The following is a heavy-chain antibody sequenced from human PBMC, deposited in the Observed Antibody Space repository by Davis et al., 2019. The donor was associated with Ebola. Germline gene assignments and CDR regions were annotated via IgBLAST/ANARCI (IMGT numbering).Heavy chain of an antibody. D-gene: IGHD5-24*01. J-gene: IGHJ6*03. Sequence: GESLKISCAASGFTFSSYGMHWVRQAPGKGLEWVAVIWYDGSNKYYADSVKGRFTISRDNSKNTLYLQMNSLRAEDTAVYYCARDRHDGEYYYYYMDVWGKGTTVTVSS. V-gene: IGHV3-33*01. CDR3: ARDRHDGEYYYYYMDV. CDR1: GFTFSSYG. CDR2: IWYDGSNK.